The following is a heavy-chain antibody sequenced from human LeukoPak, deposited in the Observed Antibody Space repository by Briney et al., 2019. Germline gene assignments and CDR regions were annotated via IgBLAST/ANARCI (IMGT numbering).Heavy chain of an antibody. V-gene: IGHV1-2*02. D-gene: IGHD3-22*01. CDR2: INPNSGGT. Sequence: EASVKVSCKASGYTSTGYYMHWVRQAPGQGLEWMGWINPNSGGTNYAQKIKGRVTMTRDTSISTAYMELSRLRSDDPAVYYCARELHYYDSSGYIRSESWGQGTLVTVSS. CDR1: GYTSTGYY. J-gene: IGHJ4*02. CDR3: ARELHYYDSSGYIRSES.